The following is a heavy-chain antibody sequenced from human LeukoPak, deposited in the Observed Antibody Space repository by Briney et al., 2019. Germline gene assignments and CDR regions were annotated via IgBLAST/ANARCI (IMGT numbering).Heavy chain of an antibody. CDR3: ARQDYSNYKIDY. CDR2: IYTSGSI. CDR1: GGSISSYY. Sequence: SETLSLTCTVSGGSISSYYWSWIRQPPGKGLEWIGYIYTSGSINYNPSLKSRVTISVDTSKNQFSLKLSSVTAADTAVYYCARQDYSNYKIDYWGQGTLVTVSS. D-gene: IGHD4-11*01. V-gene: IGHV4-4*09. J-gene: IGHJ4*02.